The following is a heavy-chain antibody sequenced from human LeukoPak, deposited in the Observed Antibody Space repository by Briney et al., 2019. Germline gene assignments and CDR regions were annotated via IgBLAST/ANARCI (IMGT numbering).Heavy chain of an antibody. CDR2: IYYSGST. V-gene: IGHV4-31*11. Sequence: PSQTLSLTCAVSGGSISSGGYYWSWIRQHPGKGLEWIGYIYYSGSTYYNPSLKSRVTISVDTSKNQFSLKLSSVTAADTAVYYCAREGDSSGYKAFDIWGQGTMVTVSS. CDR3: AREGDSSGYKAFDI. CDR1: GGSISSGGYY. D-gene: IGHD3-22*01. J-gene: IGHJ3*02.